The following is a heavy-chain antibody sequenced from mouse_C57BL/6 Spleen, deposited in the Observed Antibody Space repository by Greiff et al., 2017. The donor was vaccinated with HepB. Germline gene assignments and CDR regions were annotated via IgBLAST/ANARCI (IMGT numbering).Heavy chain of an antibody. CDR2: IDPNSGGT. CDR3: ARGFITTVVADYYAMDY. V-gene: IGHV1-72*01. J-gene: IGHJ4*01. CDR1: GYTFTSYW. D-gene: IGHD1-1*01. Sequence: QVQLQQSGAELVKPGASVKLSCKASGYTFTSYWMHWVKQRPGRGLEWIGRIDPNSGGTKYNEKFKSKATLTVDKPSSTAYMQLSSLTSEDSAVYYCARGFITTVVADYYAMDYWGQGTSVTVSS.